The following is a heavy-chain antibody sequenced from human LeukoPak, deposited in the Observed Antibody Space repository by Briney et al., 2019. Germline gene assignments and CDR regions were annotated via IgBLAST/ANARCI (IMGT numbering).Heavy chain of an antibody. CDR3: ARDRTYVWGSYRFNWFDP. CDR2: IYSGGST. Sequence: PGGSLRLSCAASGFTVSSNYMSWVRQAPGKGLQCVSVIYSGGSTYYADSVKGRFTISRDNSKNTLYLQMNSLRAEDTAVYYCARDRTYVWGSYRFNWFDPWGQGTLVTVSS. J-gene: IGHJ5*02. CDR1: GFTVSSNY. D-gene: IGHD3-16*02. V-gene: IGHV3-66*01.